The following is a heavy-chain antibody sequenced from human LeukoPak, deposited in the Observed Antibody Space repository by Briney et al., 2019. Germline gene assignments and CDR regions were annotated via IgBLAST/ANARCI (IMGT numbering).Heavy chain of an antibody. J-gene: IGHJ6*02. Sequence: PGRSLRLSCAASGFTFSSYNMNWVRQAPGKGLEWVSCISSSGSIIYYADSVKGRFTISRDNAKNSLYLQMNSLRDEDTAVYYCARDNTGRAYSSGSGSSQQQVYYYYGMDVWGQGTTVTVSS. CDR2: ISSSGSII. CDR1: GFTFSSYN. D-gene: IGHD3-10*01. CDR3: ARDNTGRAYSSGSGSSQQQVYYYYGMDV. V-gene: IGHV3-48*02.